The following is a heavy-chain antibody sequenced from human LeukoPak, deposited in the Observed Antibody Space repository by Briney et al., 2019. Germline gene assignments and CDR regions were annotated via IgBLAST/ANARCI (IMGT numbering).Heavy chain of an antibody. D-gene: IGHD3-22*01. CDR1: GFTFSSYA. J-gene: IGHJ4*02. CDR2: ISYDGSNK. V-gene: IGHV3-30-3*01. Sequence: GGSLRLSCAASGFTFSSYAMHWVRQAPGKGLGWVAVISYDGSNKYYADSVKGRFTISRDNSKNTLYLQMNSLRAEDTAVYYCARDPLFGRLFDYWGQGTLVTVSS. CDR3: ARDPLFGRLFDY.